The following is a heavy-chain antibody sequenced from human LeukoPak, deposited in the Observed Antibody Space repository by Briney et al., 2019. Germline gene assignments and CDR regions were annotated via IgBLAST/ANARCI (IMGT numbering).Heavy chain of an antibody. CDR3: ARVYYYDSSGYYYVEGFDY. V-gene: IGHV4-34*01. D-gene: IGHD3-22*01. CDR1: GGSFSGYY. Sequence: SSETLSLTCAVYGGSFSGYYWSWIRQPPGKGLEWIGEINHSGSTNYNPSLKSRVTISVDTSKSQFSLKLSSVTAADTAVYYCARVYYYDSSGYYYVEGFDYWGQGTLVTVSS. J-gene: IGHJ4*02. CDR2: INHSGST.